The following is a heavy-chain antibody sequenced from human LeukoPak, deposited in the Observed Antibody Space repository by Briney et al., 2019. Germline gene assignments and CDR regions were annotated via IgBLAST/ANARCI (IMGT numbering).Heavy chain of an antibody. CDR1: GFTASSNY. V-gene: IGHV3-53*01. D-gene: IGHD3-16*01. J-gene: IGHJ6*03. CDR3: ARVGAEYYYYYMDV. CDR2: IYSGGST. Sequence: TGGSLRLSCAVSGFTASSNYMTWVRQAPGKGLEWVSVIYSGGSTYYADSVKGRFIISRDNSKNTLYLQMNSLRAEDTAVYYCARVGAEYYYYYMDVWGKGTTVTVSS.